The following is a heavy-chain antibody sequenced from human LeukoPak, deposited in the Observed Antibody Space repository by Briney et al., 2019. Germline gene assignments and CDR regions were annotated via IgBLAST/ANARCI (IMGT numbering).Heavy chain of an antibody. CDR3: VSPRGFSYGYFDY. V-gene: IGHV4-39*01. Sequence: SETLSLTCTVSGGSLSSSSAYWGWTRQPPGKGMELIRSIYYSKNTYYNPSLKSRVTISADTSKNQFSLTLGSVSATDTAVYYCVSPRGFSYGYFDYWGQGTLVTVSS. D-gene: IGHD5-18*01. J-gene: IGHJ4*02. CDR1: GGSLSSSSAY. CDR2: IYYSKNT.